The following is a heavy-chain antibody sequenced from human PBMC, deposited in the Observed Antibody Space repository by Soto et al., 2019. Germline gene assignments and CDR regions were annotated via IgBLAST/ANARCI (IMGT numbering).Heavy chain of an antibody. CDR2: IYYTGST. D-gene: IGHD2-2*01. Sequence: PSETLSLTCPVSGDSINHYYWSWILQPPGARLEWIWYIYYTGSTTYNPSLESRVTMSVDTSKNQFSLKLSSVNAADKAVYYCAKYRRTEEEGFTLDPWGRGTLVTVSS. V-gene: IGHV4-59*01. J-gene: IGHJ5*02. CDR3: AKYRRTEEEGFTLDP. CDR1: GDSINHYY.